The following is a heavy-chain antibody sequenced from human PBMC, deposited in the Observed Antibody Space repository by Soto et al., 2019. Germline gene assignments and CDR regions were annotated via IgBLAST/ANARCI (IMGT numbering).Heavy chain of an antibody. CDR2: IYYSGTT. D-gene: IGHD2-2*01. CDR1: GGSISSGDYY. V-gene: IGHV4-30-4*01. Sequence: QVQLQESGPGLVKPSQTLSLTCTVSGGSISSGDYYWSWIRQPPGKGLEWIGYIYYSGTTYYNPSLKSRVTLSVDTSKNQISLKLSSVTAADTAVYYCARDRGGAMTGDPWGQGTLVTVSS. CDR3: ARDRGGAMTGDP. J-gene: IGHJ5*02.